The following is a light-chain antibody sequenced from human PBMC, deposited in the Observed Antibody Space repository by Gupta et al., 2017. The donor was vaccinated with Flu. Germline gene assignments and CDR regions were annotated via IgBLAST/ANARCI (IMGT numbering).Light chain of an antibody. CDR1: SGSVATYFS. J-gene: IGLJ2*01. CDR3: MLYMNTTIF. Sequence: QTVVTQEPSLSVSPGGTVTPTCALHSGSVATYFSPSWYQQAPGQPPRTLIYSTNIRSSGVPDRFSGSILGNKAALTITGAQTEDECHYFCMLYMNTTIFFGGGTKLTVL. V-gene: IGLV8-61*01. CDR2: STN.